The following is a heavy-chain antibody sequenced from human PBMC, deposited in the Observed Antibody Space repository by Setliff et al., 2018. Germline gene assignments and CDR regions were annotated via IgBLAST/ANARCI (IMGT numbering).Heavy chain of an antibody. J-gene: IGHJ4*02. V-gene: IGHV4-59*01. CDR1: GGSISDYY. D-gene: IGHD3-22*01. CDR3: ARLWISNESNTYFYPKYFDF. Sequence: PSETLSLTCTVSGGSISDYYWSWIRQAPGNGLEWIGYIYYGGSTNYNPSLNSRVAISVDTSENQFSLMLNSVTAADTAVYYCARLWISNESNTYFYPKYFDFWGQGTLVTVSS. CDR2: IYYGGST.